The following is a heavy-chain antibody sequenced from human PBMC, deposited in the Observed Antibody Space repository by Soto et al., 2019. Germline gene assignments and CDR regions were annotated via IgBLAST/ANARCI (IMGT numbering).Heavy chain of an antibody. J-gene: IGHJ3*01. CDR3: ARGQLLECDVFDV. V-gene: IGHV4-59*01. CDR1: GGSIGTYY. D-gene: IGHD1-1*01. CDR2: IYYNRST. Sequence: QVQLQESGPGLVKTSETLPLSCTVSGGSIGTYYWHWIRQPPGRGLEWIGYIYYNRSTKSSPSMKSRVVMSVETSKNQFSLKLNSVTAADTAVYYCARGQLLECDVFDVWGQGTMVSVSS.